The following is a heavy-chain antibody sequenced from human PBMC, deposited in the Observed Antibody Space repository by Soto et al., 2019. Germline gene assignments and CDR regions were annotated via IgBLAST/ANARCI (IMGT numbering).Heavy chain of an antibody. Sequence: GASVKVSCKASGYTFTSYAMHWVRQAPGQRLEWMGWINAGNGNTKYSQKFQGRVTITRDTSASTAYMEPSSLRSEDTAVYYCARDLAVAGPDYWGQGTLVTVSS. J-gene: IGHJ4*02. V-gene: IGHV1-3*01. CDR2: INAGNGNT. CDR1: GYTFTSYA. D-gene: IGHD6-19*01. CDR3: ARDLAVAGPDY.